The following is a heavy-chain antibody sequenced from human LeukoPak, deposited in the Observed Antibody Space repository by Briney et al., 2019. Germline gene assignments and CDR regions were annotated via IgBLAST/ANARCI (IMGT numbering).Heavy chain of an antibody. J-gene: IGHJ4*02. CDR2: TYYRSKWYN. D-gene: IGHD6-13*01. V-gene: IGHV6-1*01. CDR1: GDSVSSNSAA. Sequence: SQTLSLTSAISGDSVSSNSAAWNWIRQSPSRGLEWLGRTYYRSKWYNGYAVSVKSRITINPDTSKNQFSLQLNSVTPEDTAVYYCARDSIAAAGPTPNGPFFDYWGQGTLVTVSS. CDR3: ARDSIAAAGPTPNGPFFDY.